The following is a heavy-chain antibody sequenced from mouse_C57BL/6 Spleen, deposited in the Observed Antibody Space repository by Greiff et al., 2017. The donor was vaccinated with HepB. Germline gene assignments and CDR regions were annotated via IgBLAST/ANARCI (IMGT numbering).Heavy chain of an antibody. CDR3: ARSGVYYYGSSYGDYFDY. V-gene: IGHV1-76*01. CDR1: GYTFTDYY. D-gene: IGHD1-1*01. Sequence: VHLVESGAELVRPGASVKLSCKASGYTFTDYYINWVKQRPGQGLEWIARIYPGSGNTYYNEKFKGKATLTAEKASSTAYMQLSSLTSEDSAVYFCARSGVYYYGSSYGDYFDYWGQGTTLTVSS. J-gene: IGHJ2*01. CDR2: IYPGSGNT.